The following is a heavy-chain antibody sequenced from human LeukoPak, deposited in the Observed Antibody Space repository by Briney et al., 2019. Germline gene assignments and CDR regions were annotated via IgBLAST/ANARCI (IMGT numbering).Heavy chain of an antibody. CDR2: ISGTGGST. Sequence: GGSLRLSCAASGFTFSSYAMSWVRQAPGKGLEWVSGISGTGGSTYYADSVKGRFTISRDNSKNTLYLQINSLRAEDTAVYFCAKVWFGEDTYLDFWGQGTLVTVSS. D-gene: IGHD3-10*01. CDR1: GFTFSSYA. CDR3: AKVWFGEDTYLDF. V-gene: IGHV3-23*01. J-gene: IGHJ4*02.